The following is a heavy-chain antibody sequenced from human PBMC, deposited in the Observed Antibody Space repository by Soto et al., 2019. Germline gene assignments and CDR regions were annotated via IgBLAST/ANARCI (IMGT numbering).Heavy chain of an antibody. CDR1: GGSISSYY. D-gene: IGHD6-13*01. J-gene: IGHJ4*02. CDR3: ARHRYSSSWYYFDY. CDR2: IYYSGST. V-gene: IGHV4-59*08. Sequence: SETLSLTCTVSGGSISSYYWSWIRQPPGKGLEWIGYIYYSGSTNYNPSLKSQVTISVDTSKNQFSLKLSSVTAADTAVYYCARHRYSSSWYYFDYWGQGTLVTVSS.